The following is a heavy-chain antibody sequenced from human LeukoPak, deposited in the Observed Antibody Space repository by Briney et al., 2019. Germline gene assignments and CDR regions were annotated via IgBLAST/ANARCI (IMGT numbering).Heavy chain of an antibody. J-gene: IGHJ4*02. Sequence: GGSPRLSCAASGFMFSSNWMSWVRLAPGKGLEWVANIKEDGTETYYVDSVKGRFTISRDNAKNSLYLQMNSLRVEDTAVYYCAKEGRSLQTYWGQGTLVTVSS. CDR2: IKEDGTET. CDR3: AKEGRSLQTY. CDR1: GFMFSSNW. D-gene: IGHD5-24*01. V-gene: IGHV3-7*03.